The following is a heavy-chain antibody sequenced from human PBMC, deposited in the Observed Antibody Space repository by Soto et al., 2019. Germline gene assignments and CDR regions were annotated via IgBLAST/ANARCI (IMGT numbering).Heavy chain of an antibody. V-gene: IGHV3-9*01. J-gene: IGHJ3*02. CDR2: ISWNSGTI. Sequence: EVQLVESGGGLVQPGRSLRLSCAASGFNFDNYAMYWVRQAPGKGLEWVAGISWNSGTIAYADSVKGRFTISRDNAKNCLYLQMNSLRAEDTALYYCAKDIVIFGVVPRRAFDIWGQGTMVTVSS. CDR3: AKDIVIFGVVPRRAFDI. CDR1: GFNFDNYA. D-gene: IGHD3-3*01.